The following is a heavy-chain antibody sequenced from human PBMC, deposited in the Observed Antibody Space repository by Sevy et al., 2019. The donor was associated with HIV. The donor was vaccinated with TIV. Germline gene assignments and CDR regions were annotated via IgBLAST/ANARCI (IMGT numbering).Heavy chain of an antibody. J-gene: IGHJ5*02. D-gene: IGHD5-12*01. CDR2: VSAYNGNT. CDR3: ARDLVMATPTSFDP. Sequence: ASVKVSCKASGYTFTSYGISWVRQAPGQGLEWMGWVSAYNGNTNYAQKLQGRVTMTTDTSPSTAYMELRSLGSDDTAVYYCARDLVMATPTSFDPWGQGPLVTVSS. V-gene: IGHV1-18*01. CDR1: GYTFTSYG.